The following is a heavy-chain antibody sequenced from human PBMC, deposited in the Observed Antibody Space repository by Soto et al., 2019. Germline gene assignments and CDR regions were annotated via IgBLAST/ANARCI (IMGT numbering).Heavy chain of an antibody. J-gene: IGHJ5*02. D-gene: IGHD1-1*01. CDR1: GFTVSSNY. CDR3: ARERGWSRWNDGQNWFDP. CDR2: IYSGGST. Sequence: GGSLRLSCAASGFTVSSNYMSWVRQAPGKGLEWVSVIYSGGSTYYADSVKGRFTISRDNSKNTLYLQMNSLRAEDTAVYYCARERGWSRWNDGQNWFDPWGQGTLVTVSS. V-gene: IGHV3-66*01.